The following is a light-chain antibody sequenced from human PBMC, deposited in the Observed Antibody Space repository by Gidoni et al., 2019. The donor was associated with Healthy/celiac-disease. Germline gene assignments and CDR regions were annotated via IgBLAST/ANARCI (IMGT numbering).Light chain of an antibody. CDR1: QSVLYSSNNKNY. Sequence: DIVMTQSSDYLAVSLGERATNNCKSSQSVLYSSNNKNYLAWYQQKPGQPPKLLIYWASTRESGVPDRVSGSGSGTDFTLTISSLQAEDVAVYYCQKYYSSWAFGQGTKVEIK. CDR3: QKYYSSWA. J-gene: IGKJ1*01. V-gene: IGKV4-1*01. CDR2: WAS.